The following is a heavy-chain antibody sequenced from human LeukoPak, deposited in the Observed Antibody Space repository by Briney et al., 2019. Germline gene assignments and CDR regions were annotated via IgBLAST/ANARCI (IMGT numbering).Heavy chain of an antibody. D-gene: IGHD3-22*01. CDR3: ARRDSRVNDY. Sequence: SETLSLTCTVSGGSISSSSYYWGWTRQPPGKGLEWIGSIYYSGSTYYNPSLKSRVTISVDTSKNQFSLKLSSVTAADTAVYYCARRDSRVNDYWGQGTLVTVSS. J-gene: IGHJ4*02. CDR2: IYYSGST. CDR1: GGSISSSSYY. V-gene: IGHV4-39*01.